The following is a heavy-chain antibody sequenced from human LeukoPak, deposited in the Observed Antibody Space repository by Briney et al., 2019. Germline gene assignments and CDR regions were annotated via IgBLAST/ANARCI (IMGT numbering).Heavy chain of an antibody. CDR2: ISSSSTI. Sequence: PGGSLRLSCAASGFTFSSYSMNWVRQAPGEGLEWVSYISSSSTIYYADSVKGRFTISRDNAKSSLYLQMNSLRAEDTAVYYCAGVRWSRWGQGTLVTVSS. J-gene: IGHJ4*02. D-gene: IGHD4-23*01. CDR3: AGVRWSR. CDR1: GFTFSSYS. V-gene: IGHV3-48*01.